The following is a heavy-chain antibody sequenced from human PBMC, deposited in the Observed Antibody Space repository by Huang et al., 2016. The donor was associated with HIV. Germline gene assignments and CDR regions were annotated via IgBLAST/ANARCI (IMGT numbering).Heavy chain of an antibody. Sequence: QLQLQESGPGLVKSSGTLSLTCPVSGGSMNSSYYYWGWIRQPPGEGLEWIASIFYGGNTLVNPSLKSRATISVDTSKSQFSLTLASVTAADTAIYYCARMVRVSLYTKPPGGWFDPWGQGTKVIVSS. V-gene: IGHV4-39*01. CDR2: IFYGGNT. CDR1: GGSMNSSYYY. J-gene: IGHJ5*02. D-gene: IGHD3-10*01. CDR3: ARMVRVSLYTKPPGGWFDP.